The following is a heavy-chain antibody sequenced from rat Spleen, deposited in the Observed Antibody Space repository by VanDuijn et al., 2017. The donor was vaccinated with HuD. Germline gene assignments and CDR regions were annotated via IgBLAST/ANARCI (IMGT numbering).Heavy chain of an antibody. CDR1: GFTFSSYD. J-gene: IGHJ2*01. V-gene: IGHV5-20*01. Sequence: EVQLVESGGGLVQPGRSMKLSCAASGFTFSSYDMVWVRQAPAQGLKWVATISYDGSTPYYRDSVKGRFTISRDNARSTLYLHMDSLRSDDTASYYCTTAGYTTGYYYAGGFDYWGQGVMVTVSS. CDR3: TTAGYTTGYYYAGGFDY. CDR2: ISYDGSTP. D-gene: IGHD1-6*01.